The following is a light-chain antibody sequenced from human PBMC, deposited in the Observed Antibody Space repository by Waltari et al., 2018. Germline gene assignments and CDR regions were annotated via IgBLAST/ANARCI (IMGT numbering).Light chain of an antibody. Sequence: QSALTQPASVSGSPGQSITISCTGTSNDGGGYNYVSWYQQHPGKAPKLMIFDVNDRPSGVSNRFSGSKSGNTASLTISGLQAEDEADYYCNSFTSSSTWVFGGGTKLTVL. V-gene: IGLV2-14*01. CDR2: DVN. CDR1: SNDGGGYNY. J-gene: IGLJ3*02. CDR3: NSFTSSSTWV.